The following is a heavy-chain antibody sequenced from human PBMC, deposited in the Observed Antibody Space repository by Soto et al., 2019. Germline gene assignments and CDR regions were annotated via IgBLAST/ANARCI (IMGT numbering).Heavy chain of an antibody. D-gene: IGHD2-2*02. CDR2: NSGSGGST. CDR1: GFTFSSYA. J-gene: IGHJ4*02. V-gene: IGHV3-23*01. CDR3: AKDRIVVVPAAIRGYFDY. Sequence: GGSLRLSCAASGFTFSSYAMSWVRQAPGKGLEWVSANSGSGGSTYYADSVKGRFTISRDNSKNTLYLQMNSLRAEDTAVYYCAKDRIVVVPAAIRGYFDYWGQGTLATVSS.